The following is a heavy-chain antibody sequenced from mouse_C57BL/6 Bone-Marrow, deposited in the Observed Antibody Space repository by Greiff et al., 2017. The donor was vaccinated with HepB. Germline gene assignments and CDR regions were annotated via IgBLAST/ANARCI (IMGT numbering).Heavy chain of an antibody. CDR2: IDPENGDT. CDR3: TTGIYDGSSYAMDY. V-gene: IGHV14-4*01. D-gene: IGHD2-3*01. Sequence: LVESGAELVRPGASVKLSCTASGFNIKDDYMHWVKQRPEQGLEWIGWIDPENGDTEYASKFQGKATITADTSSNTAYLQLSSLTSEDTAVYYCTTGIYDGSSYAMDYWGQGTSVTVSS. CDR1: GFNIKDDY. J-gene: IGHJ4*01.